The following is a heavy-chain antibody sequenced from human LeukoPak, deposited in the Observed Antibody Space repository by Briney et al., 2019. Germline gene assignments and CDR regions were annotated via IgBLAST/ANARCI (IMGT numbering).Heavy chain of an antibody. CDR1: GYTLTELS. V-gene: IGHV1-24*01. CDR2: FDPEDGET. J-gene: IGHJ3*02. Sequence: ASVKVSCKVSGYTLTELSMHWVRQAPGKGLEWMGGFDPEDGETIYAQKFQGRVTITRDTSASTAYMELSSLRSEDTAVYYCAMRMPQSLTPGAFDIWGQGTMVTVSS. CDR3: AMRMPQSLTPGAFDI. D-gene: IGHD2-15*01.